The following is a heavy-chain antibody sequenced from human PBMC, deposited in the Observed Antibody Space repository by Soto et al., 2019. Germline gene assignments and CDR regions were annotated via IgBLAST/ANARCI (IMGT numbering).Heavy chain of an antibody. CDR1: GYTFTGYY. Sequence: GASVKRACKASGYTFTGYYMHLVRQAPVQGLEWMGWINPNSGGTNFAQKFQGRVTMTRDTSISTAYMEMSRLRSDDTAVYYCARGHLLCTVFVPRHIGMDVPGQGST. CDR2: INPNSGGT. D-gene: IGHD2-21*01. V-gene: IGHV1-2*02. J-gene: IGHJ6*02. CDR3: ARGHLLCTVFVPRHIGMDV.